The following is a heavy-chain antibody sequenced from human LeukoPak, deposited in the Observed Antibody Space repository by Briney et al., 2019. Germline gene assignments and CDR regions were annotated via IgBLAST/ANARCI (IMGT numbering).Heavy chain of an antibody. V-gene: IGHV1-18*01. D-gene: IGHD3-10*01. CDR3: ARDAHHYYGSGSYYFLSWRGGNWFDP. CDR1: GYTFTSYG. Sequence: GSVKVSCKASGYTFTSYGISWVRQAPGQGLEWMGWISAYNGNTNYAQKLQGRVTMTTDTSTSTAYMELRSLRSDDTAVYYCARDAHHYYGSGSYYFLSWRGGNWFDPWGQGTLVTVSS. CDR2: ISAYNGNT. J-gene: IGHJ5*02.